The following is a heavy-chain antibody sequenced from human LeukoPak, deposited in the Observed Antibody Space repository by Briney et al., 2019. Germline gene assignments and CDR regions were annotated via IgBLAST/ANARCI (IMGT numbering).Heavy chain of an antibody. D-gene: IGHD3-22*01. J-gene: IGHJ4*02. CDR2: IWYDGSNK. Sequence: GGSLRLSCAASGFTVSSNYMSWVRQAPGKGLEWVAVIWYDGSNKYYADSVKGRFTISRDNSKNTLYLQMNSLRAEDTAVYYCARDFNYYDSSGYPYLDYWGQGTLVTVSS. CDR3: ARDFNYYDSSGYPYLDY. CDR1: GFTVSSNY. V-gene: IGHV3-33*08.